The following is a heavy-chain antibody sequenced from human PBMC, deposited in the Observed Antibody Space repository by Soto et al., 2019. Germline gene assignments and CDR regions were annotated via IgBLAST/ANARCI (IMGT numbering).Heavy chain of an antibody. D-gene: IGHD3-10*01. CDR2: IIPIFGTT. V-gene: IGHV1-69*12. J-gene: IGHJ5*02. CDR3: ATSDLDPPGTLAYYNWFDP. CDR1: GGTFSNYA. Sequence: QVQLVQSGAEVKKPGSSVKVSCKASGGTFSNYAISWVRQAPGQGLEWMGGIIPIFGTTNYAQKFQGRVTSTADDSTSTATSTAYMDLSSLRSEDTAVYHCATSDLDPPGTLAYYNWFDPWGQGTLVTVSS.